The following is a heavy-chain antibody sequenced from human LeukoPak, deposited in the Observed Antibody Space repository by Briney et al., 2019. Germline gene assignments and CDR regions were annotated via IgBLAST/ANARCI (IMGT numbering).Heavy chain of an antibody. CDR3: ARFDKEYSSSWYGYYYYYYYMDV. J-gene: IGHJ6*03. V-gene: IGHV4-34*01. D-gene: IGHD6-13*01. CDR2: INHSGST. CDR1: GGSFSGYY. Sequence: SETLSLTCAVYGGSFSGYYWSWIRQPPGKGLEWIGEINHSGSTNYNPSLKSRVTISVDTSKNQFSLKLSSVTAADTAVYYCARFDKEYSSSWYGYYYYYYYMDVWGKGTTVTISS.